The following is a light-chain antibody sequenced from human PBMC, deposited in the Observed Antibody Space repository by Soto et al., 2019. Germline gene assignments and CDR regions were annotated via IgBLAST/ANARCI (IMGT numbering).Light chain of an antibody. V-gene: IGKV3-15*01. CDR1: QPISSN. J-gene: IGKJ3*01. CDR3: QQYNNWPPAT. Sequence: EILMTQSPATLSVSPGERATLSCRASQPISSNLAWYQQKPGQAPKLLIYGASTRATGIPARFSGSGSGTEVTPTISSRQSADFAVYYCQQYNNWPPATFGPGTKVDIK. CDR2: GAS.